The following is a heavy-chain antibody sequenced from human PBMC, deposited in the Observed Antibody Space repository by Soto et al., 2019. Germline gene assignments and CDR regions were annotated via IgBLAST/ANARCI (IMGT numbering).Heavy chain of an antibody. CDR2: IYYSGST. V-gene: IGHV4-59*01. D-gene: IGHD3-22*01. Sequence: SETLSLTCTVSGGSISSYYWSWIRQPPGKGLEWIGYIYYSGSTNYNPSLKSRVTISVDTSKNQFSLKLSSVTAADTAVYYCARGRYYYDSSGYYPLGNYFDYWGQGTLVTVS. CDR1: GGSISSYY. J-gene: IGHJ4*02. CDR3: ARGRYYYDSSGYYPLGNYFDY.